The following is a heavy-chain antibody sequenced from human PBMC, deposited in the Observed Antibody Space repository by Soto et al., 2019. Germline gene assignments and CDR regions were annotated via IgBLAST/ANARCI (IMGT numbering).Heavy chain of an antibody. CDR1: GFTFSSYS. CDR2: ISSSSSYI. CDR3: ARPLEYYDFWSGPGGYGMDV. Sequence: PGGSLRLSCAASGFTFSSYSMNWVRQAPGKGLEWVSSISSSSSYIYYADSVKGRFTISRDNAKNSLYLQMNSLRAEDTAVYYCARPLEYYDFWSGPGGYGMDVWGQGTTVTVS. D-gene: IGHD3-3*01. J-gene: IGHJ6*02. V-gene: IGHV3-21*01.